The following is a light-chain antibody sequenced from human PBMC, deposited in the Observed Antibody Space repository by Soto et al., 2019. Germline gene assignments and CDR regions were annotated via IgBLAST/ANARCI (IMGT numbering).Light chain of an antibody. Sequence: QSVLTQPASVSGSPGQSITISCTGTSGDVGGYDYVSWYQQHPGKAPKLLIYEVTNRPSGISNRFSGSKSGNTASLTISGLQAEDEADYYCSSYTSSSILEVFGTGTKLTVL. J-gene: IGLJ1*01. V-gene: IGLV2-14*01. CDR3: SSYTSSSILEV. CDR1: SGDVGGYDY. CDR2: EVT.